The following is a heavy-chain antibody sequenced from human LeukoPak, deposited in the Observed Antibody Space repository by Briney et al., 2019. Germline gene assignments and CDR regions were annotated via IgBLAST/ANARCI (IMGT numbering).Heavy chain of an antibody. J-gene: IGHJ4*02. CDR3: ARGYRYCSGGSCRLYYFDY. CDR1: GYTFTSYD. CDR2: MNPNSGNT. V-gene: IGHV1-8*01. Sequence: ASVKVSCKASGYTFTSYDINWVRQATGQGPEWMGWMNPNSGNTGYAQKFQGRVTMTRNTSISTAYMELSSLRSEDTAVYYCARGYRYCSGGSCRLYYFDYWGQGTLVTVSS. D-gene: IGHD2-15*01.